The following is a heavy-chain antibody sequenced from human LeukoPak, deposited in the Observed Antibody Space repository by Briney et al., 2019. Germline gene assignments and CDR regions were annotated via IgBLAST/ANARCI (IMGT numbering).Heavy chain of an antibody. CDR3: ARDSGYSAFDY. D-gene: IGHD5-12*01. CDR1: GFAFSTSW. CDR2: MNPDGSTK. V-gene: IGHV3-7*05. J-gene: IGHJ4*02. Sequence: GGSLRLSYAASGFAFSTSWMAWVPQAPGKGLEWLANMNPDGSTKNYVDSARGRFTISRDNAKNSLHLQMNNLRADDTAVYYCARDSGYSAFDYWGQGTLVTVSA.